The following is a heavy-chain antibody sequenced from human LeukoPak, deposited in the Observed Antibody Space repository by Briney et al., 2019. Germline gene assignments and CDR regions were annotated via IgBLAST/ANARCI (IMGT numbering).Heavy chain of an antibody. CDR3: AKDMVPEWTLGGYFDY. V-gene: IGHV3-9*01. J-gene: IGHJ4*02. Sequence: PGRSLRLSCAASGFTFDDYAMHWVRQAPGKGLEWVSGISWNSGSIGYADSVKGRFTISRDNAKNSLYLQMNSLRAEDTALYYCAKDMVPEWTLGGYFDYWGQGTLVTVSS. D-gene: IGHD2-15*01. CDR1: GFTFDDYA. CDR2: ISWNSGSI.